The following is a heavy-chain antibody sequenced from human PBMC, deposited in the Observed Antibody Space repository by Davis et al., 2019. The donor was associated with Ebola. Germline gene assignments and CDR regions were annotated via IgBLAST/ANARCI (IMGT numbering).Heavy chain of an antibody. CDR1: GFAFTGYW. D-gene: IGHD3-10*01. CDR3: ARDGGDSGIRFDS. J-gene: IGHJ4*02. CDR2: INQFGNEW. Sequence: PGGSLRLSCAASGFAFTGYWMGWVRHATGTGLEWVANINQFGNEWYYVDSVKGRFTIYRDSAKNSLFLQMNNLRVEDTAVYYCARDGGDSGIRFDSWGRGTLVTVSS. V-gene: IGHV3-7*01.